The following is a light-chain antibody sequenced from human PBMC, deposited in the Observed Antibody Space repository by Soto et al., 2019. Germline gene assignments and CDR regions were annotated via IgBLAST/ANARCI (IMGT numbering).Light chain of an antibody. V-gene: IGKV3-20*01. Sequence: EIVLTQSPGTLSLSTGERAALSCRASQSVSSNLAWYQQKPGQAPRLLVYGASNMATGIPDRFSGSGSGTDFTLTITRLEPEDFAVYYCQQYGRSPTTFGQGTKVDIK. J-gene: IGKJ1*01. CDR2: GAS. CDR3: QQYGRSPTT. CDR1: QSVSSN.